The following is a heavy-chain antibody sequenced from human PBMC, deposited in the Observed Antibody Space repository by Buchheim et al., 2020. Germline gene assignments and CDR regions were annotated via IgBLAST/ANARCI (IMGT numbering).Heavy chain of an antibody. CDR3: AKSKTRPYYYGSGSDYYYYGMDV. D-gene: IGHD3-10*01. CDR2: ISGSGGST. J-gene: IGHJ6*02. CDR1: GFTFSSYA. V-gene: IGHV3-23*01. Sequence: EVQLLESGGGLVQPGGSLRLSCAASGFTFSSYAMSWVRQAPGKGLEWVSAISGSGGSTYYADSVKGRVTISRDNPKKTLYLQMNSLRAEDTAVYYCAKSKTRPYYYGSGSDYYYYGMDVWGQGTT.